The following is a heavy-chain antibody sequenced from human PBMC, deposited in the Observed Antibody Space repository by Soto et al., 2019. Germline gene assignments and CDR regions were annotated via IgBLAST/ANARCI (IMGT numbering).Heavy chain of an antibody. D-gene: IGHD1-26*01. CDR1: GGSISSGGYY. CDR2: IYYSGST. J-gene: IGHJ5*02. Sequence: SETLSLTCTVSGGSISSGGYYWSWIRQHPGKGLEWIGYIYYSGSTYYNPSLKSRVTISVDTSKNQFSLKLSSVTAADTAVYYCARDRQEHITWFDPWGQGTLVTVSS. CDR3: ARDRQEHITWFDP. V-gene: IGHV4-31*03.